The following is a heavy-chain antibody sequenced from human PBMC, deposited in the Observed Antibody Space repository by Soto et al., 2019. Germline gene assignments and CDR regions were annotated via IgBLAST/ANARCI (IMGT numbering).Heavy chain of an antibody. J-gene: IGHJ4*02. D-gene: IGHD3-22*01. CDR3: ARVPDYSETTGYFYFDT. Sequence: PSETLALTKRGEGTSRRSCYFRWLRKSPGKGLEWIGEINHGPTTNYNPSLKSRVAISVDASKNQFSLKVNSVTAADTAVYYCARVPDYSETTGYFYFDTWGQGILVTVSS. V-gene: IGHV4-34*01. CDR2: INHGPTT. CDR1: GTSRRSCY.